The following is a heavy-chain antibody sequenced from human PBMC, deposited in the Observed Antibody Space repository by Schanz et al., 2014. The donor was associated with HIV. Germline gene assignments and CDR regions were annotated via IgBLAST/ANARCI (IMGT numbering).Heavy chain of an antibody. CDR3: AKGGSYYDFWSGYSYYFDD. CDR2: ISYDGGNK. D-gene: IGHD3-3*01. V-gene: IGHV3-30*18. J-gene: IGHJ4*02. Sequence: QVQLVESGGGVVQPGRSLRLSCAASEFTFSSYGMHWVRQAPGKGLEWVAIISYDGGNKYYADSVKGRFTISRDNSKNTLYLQMNSLRAEDTAVYYCAKGGSYYDFWSGYSYYFDDWGQGTLVTVSS. CDR1: EFTFSSYG.